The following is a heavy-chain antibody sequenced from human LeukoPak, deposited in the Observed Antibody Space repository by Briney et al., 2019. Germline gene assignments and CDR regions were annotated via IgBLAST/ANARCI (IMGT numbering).Heavy chain of an antibody. V-gene: IGHV4-38-2*01. CDR1: GYSISSGYY. CDR3: ARVGSSMVRGVIITNWFDP. CDR2: IYHSGST. J-gene: IGHJ5*02. Sequence: PSETLSLTCAVSGYSISSGYYWGWIRQPPGKGLEWIGSIYHSGSTYYNPSLKSRVTISVDTSKNQFSLKLSSVTAADTAVFYCARVGSSMVRGVIITNWFDPWGQGTLVTVSS. D-gene: IGHD3-10*01.